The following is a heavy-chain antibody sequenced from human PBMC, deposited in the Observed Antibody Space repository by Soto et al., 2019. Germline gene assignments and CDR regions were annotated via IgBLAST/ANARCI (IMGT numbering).Heavy chain of an antibody. J-gene: IGHJ4*02. D-gene: IGHD2-8*01. CDR3: AKDPGAGPNYYFDY. Sequence: RDPRGAAGGTFSNHGGHRVSQAQGKGLEWVAAISYDGSNKYSADSEKGRFAISRDNSKNTLYLQMNSLRAEDTAVYYCAKDPGAGPNYYFDYWGQGALVTVSS. V-gene: IGHV3-30*18. CDR2: ISYDGSNK. CDR1: GGTFSNHG.